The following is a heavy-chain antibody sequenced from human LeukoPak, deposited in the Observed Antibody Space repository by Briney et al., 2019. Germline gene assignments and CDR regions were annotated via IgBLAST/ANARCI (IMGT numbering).Heavy chain of an antibody. J-gene: IGHJ6*02. V-gene: IGHV3-30-3*01. CDR1: GFTFSSYA. CDR2: ISYDGSNK. D-gene: IGHD6-19*01. CDR3: AKDRIAVAGRALYGMDV. Sequence: GGSLRLSCAASGFTFSSYAMHWVRQAPGKGLEWVAVISYDGSNKYYADSVKGRFTISRDNSKNTLYLQMNSLRAEDTAVYYCAKDRIAVAGRALYGMDVWGQGTTVTVSS.